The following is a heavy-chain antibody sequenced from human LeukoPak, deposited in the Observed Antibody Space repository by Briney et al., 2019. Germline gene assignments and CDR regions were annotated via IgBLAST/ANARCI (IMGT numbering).Heavy chain of an antibody. CDR1: GFTFSSYS. Sequence: GGSLRLSCAASGFTFSSYSMNWVRQAPGKGLEWVSYISTGSSPIYYADSVKGRFTISRDNAKNSLYLQMNRLRAEDTAVYYCTRGNRWNTHYFDYWGQGTLVTVSS. V-gene: IGHV3-48*04. J-gene: IGHJ4*02. CDR2: ISTGSSPI. D-gene: IGHD1/OR15-1a*01. CDR3: TRGNRWNTHYFDY.